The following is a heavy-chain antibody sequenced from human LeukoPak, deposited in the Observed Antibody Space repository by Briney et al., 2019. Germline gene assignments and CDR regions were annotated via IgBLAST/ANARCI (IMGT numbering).Heavy chain of an antibody. V-gene: IGHV4-59*01. CDR3: ARSTTFRYFDL. Sequence: SETLSLTCAVYGGSFSGYYWSWIRHPPGKGLEWIGYIYYSGSTNYNPSLKSRVTISVDTSKNQFSLKLSSVTAADTAVYYCARSTTFRYFDLWGRGTLVTVSS. CDR2: IYYSGST. CDR1: GGSFSGYY. D-gene: IGHD3-16*01. J-gene: IGHJ2*01.